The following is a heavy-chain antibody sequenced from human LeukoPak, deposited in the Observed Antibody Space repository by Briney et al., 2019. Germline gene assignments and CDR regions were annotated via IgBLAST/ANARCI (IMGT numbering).Heavy chain of an antibody. CDR1: GGSISSSSYY. V-gene: IGHV4-39*01. D-gene: IGHD5-12*01. CDR3: VTGYPVVKRGDDY. CDR2: IYYSGTT. Sequence: PAETLSLTCTVSGGSISSSSYYWGWVRQPAGKGLEGIGSIYYSGTTYYNPSLKRRVPISLHTSKNQFSLKLSSVTAADTAVYYCVTGYPVVKRGDDYWGQGTLVTVSS. J-gene: IGHJ4*02.